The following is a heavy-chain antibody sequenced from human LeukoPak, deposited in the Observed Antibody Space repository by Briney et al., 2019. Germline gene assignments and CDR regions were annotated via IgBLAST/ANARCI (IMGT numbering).Heavy chain of an antibody. D-gene: IGHD3-9*01. J-gene: IGHJ3*02. V-gene: IGHV3-48*02. CDR1: GFTSFNFP. CDR2: IRSDGTI. CDR3: ARDNIWAFDI. Sequence: GGSLRLSREASGFTSFNFPMNWVRKAPGKGLEWVSHIRSDGTITYADSVKGRFTISRDDAKTSVYLQLNSLRDEDTAIYYCARDNIWAFDIWGQGTMVTVSS.